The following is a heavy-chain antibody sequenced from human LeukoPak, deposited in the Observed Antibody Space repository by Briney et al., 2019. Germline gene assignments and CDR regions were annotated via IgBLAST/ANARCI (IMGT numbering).Heavy chain of an antibody. V-gene: IGHV4-4*02. J-gene: IGHJ6*02. CDR2: IYHSGST. CDR1: GGSISSSNW. CDR3: ARSSYYDSTYGMDV. D-gene: IGHD3-22*01. Sequence: SETRSLTCAVSGGSISSSNWWSWVRQPPGKGLEWIGEIYHSGSTNYNPSLKSRVTISVDNSKNHCSLKLSSVTAADTAVYYCARSSYYDSTYGMDVWGQGTTVTVSS.